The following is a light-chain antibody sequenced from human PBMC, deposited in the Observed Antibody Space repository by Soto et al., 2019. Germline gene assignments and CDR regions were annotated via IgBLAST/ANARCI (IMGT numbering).Light chain of an antibody. V-gene: IGKV3-20*01. CDR3: QQYATAPYT. CDR1: QRVDSRY. CDR2: ATS. Sequence: PGEGATLSCRASQRVDSRYLAWYQQKPGQAPRLLISATSTRASGIPDRFSGSGSGKDFTLTIIRVEPDDFAVYYCQQYATAPYTFGQGTTLEFK. J-gene: IGKJ2*01.